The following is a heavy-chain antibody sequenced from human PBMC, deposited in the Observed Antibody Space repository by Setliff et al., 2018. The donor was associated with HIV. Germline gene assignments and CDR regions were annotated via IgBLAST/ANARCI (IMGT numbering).Heavy chain of an antibody. V-gene: IGHV1-18*01. CDR1: GYTFTSYA. CDR2: IGTYNGDT. J-gene: IGHJ6*03. D-gene: IGHD3-10*01. Sequence: ASVKVSCKASGYTFTSYAMHWVRQAPGQRLEWMGWIGTYNGDTNYAQKFQGRVTMTTDTSTSTAYMELRSLISDDTAVYYCAREGLWFGDRGYYMDVWGTGTAVTVSS. CDR3: AREGLWFGDRGYYMDV.